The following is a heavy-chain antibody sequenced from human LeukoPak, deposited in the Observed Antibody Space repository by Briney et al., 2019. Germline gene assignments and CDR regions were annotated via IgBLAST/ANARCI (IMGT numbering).Heavy chain of an antibody. CDR1: DGSISSSLHY. D-gene: IGHD6-19*01. J-gene: IGHJ4*02. V-gene: IGHV4-39*01. CDR3: ARYSGSYFDY. Sequence: PSETLSLTCSVSDGSISSSLHYWAWTRQPPGKGLEWLATISGSGTTYYNPSLKSRVTISVDTSKNQFSLNLGSVTAADTAVYYCARYSGSYFDYWGQGALVTVSS. CDR2: ISGSGTT.